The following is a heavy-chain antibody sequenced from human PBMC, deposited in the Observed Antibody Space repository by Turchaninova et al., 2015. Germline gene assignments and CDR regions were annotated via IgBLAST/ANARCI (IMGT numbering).Heavy chain of an antibody. CDR3: ARRTGYSSSVPYYFDF. D-gene: IGHD6-13*01. CDR1: GFSVSSGYY. V-gene: IGHV4-38-2*01. CDR2: VYHSGNT. J-gene: IGHJ4*02. Sequence: QVQLQESGPGLVKPSETLSPPSAVSGFSVSSGYYWGWILHPPGKGLEWIGSVYHSGNTDYNPSLNSRFTISVDTSKNQFSLKLTSVTAADTAVYYCARRTGYSSSVPYYFDFWGQGTLVTVSS.